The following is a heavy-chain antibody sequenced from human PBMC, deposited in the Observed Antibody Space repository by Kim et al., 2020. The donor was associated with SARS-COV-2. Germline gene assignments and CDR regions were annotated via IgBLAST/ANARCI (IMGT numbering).Heavy chain of an antibody. J-gene: IGHJ5*02. CDR3: AKMASSGYYSFFWFDP. CDR1: GFTFSSYA. D-gene: IGHD3-22*01. CDR2: ISGSGGST. Sequence: GGSLRLSCAASGFTFSSYAMSWVRQAPGKGLEWVSAISGSGGSTYYADSVKGRFTISRDNSKNTLYLQMNSLRAEDTAVYYCAKMASSGYYSFFWFDPWGQGTLVTVSS. V-gene: IGHV3-23*01.